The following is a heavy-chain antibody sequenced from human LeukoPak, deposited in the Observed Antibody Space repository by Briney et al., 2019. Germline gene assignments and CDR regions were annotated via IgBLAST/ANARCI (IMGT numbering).Heavy chain of an antibody. D-gene: IGHD3-10*02. V-gene: IGHV4-38-2*01. CDR1: GYSISSGYY. CDR3: ASSNPRFGELLAPFDY. Sequence: PSETLSLTCAVSGYSISSGYYWGWIRQPPGKGLEWIESIYHSGSTYYNPSLKSRVTISVDTSKNQFSLKLSSVTAADTAVYYCASSNPRFGELLAPFDYWGQGTLVTVSS. J-gene: IGHJ4*02. CDR2: IYHSGST.